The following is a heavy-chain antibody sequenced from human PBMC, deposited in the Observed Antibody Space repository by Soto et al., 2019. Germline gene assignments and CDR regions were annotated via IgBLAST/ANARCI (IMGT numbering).Heavy chain of an antibody. D-gene: IGHD6-6*01. CDR1: GYTFTSYW. CDR3: ARSAGSSSSNWFDP. Sequence: AAEKVSCKASGYTFTSYWISRVRLAPGQGLEWMGWISAYNCNTNYAQKLQGRVTMTTDTSTSTAYMELRSLRSDDTAVYYCARSAGSSSSNWFDPWGQGTLVTVSS. J-gene: IGHJ5*02. CDR2: ISAYNCNT. V-gene: IGHV1-18*04.